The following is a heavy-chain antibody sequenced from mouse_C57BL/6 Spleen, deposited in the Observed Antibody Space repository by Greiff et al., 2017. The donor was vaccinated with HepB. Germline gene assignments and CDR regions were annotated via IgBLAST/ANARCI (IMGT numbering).Heavy chain of an antibody. Sequence: EVQLVESGGGLVKPGGSLKLSCAASGFTFSSYTMSWVRQTPEKRLEWVATISGGGGNTYYPDSVKGRFTISRDNAKNTLYLQMSSLRSEDTALYYCARWYYGSSPTTYFDYWGQGTTLTVSS. CDR1: GFTFSSYT. CDR3: ARWYYGSSPTTYFDY. CDR2: ISGGGGNT. J-gene: IGHJ2*01. D-gene: IGHD1-1*01. V-gene: IGHV5-9*01.